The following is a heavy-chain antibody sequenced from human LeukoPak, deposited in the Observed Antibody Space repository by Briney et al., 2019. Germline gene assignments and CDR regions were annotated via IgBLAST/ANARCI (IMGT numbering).Heavy chain of an antibody. CDR1: GXXFTSYY. Sequence: KVSCXASGXXFTSYYMHWVRQAPGQGLEWMGIINPSGGSTSYAQKFQGRVTMTRDTSTSTVYMELSSLRSEDTAVYYCARGPGDHTPGPYWGQGTLVTVSS. V-gene: IGHV1-46*01. CDR2: INPSGGST. D-gene: IGHD3-16*01. CDR3: ARGPGDHTPGPY. J-gene: IGHJ4*02.